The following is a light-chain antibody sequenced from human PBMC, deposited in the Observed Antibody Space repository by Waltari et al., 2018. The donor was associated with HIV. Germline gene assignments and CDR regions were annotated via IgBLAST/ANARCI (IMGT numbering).Light chain of an antibody. V-gene: IGLV2-11*01. J-gene: IGLJ3*02. CDR3: CSYAGTYTYVL. CDR1: SSAVGVYDS. Sequence: QSALTHPRSVSGSPAQSVTISCPGTSSAVGVYDSVSWYLQHPGKVPKLKIYEVIKRPSGVPDRFSGSKSGNTASLTISGLQNEDEADYFCCSYAGTYTYVLFGGGTKLTVL. CDR2: EVI.